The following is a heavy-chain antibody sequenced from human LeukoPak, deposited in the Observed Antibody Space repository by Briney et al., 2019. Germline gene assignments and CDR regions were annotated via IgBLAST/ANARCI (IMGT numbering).Heavy chain of an antibody. V-gene: IGHV3-23*01. CDR3: AKDAIVTTPGEAFDI. CDR1: GFTFSSNW. J-gene: IGHJ3*02. D-gene: IGHD4-11*01. CDR2: VSSSGDRT. Sequence: TGGSLRLSCAAFGFTFSSNWMSWVRQAPGKGLEWVSGVSSSGDRTYYADSVKGRFTISRDNSKNTLYLQMNSLRAEDTAVYYCAKDAIVTTPGEAFDIWGQGTMVTVS.